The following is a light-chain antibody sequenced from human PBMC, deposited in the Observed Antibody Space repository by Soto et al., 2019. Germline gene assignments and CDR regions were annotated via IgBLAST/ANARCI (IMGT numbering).Light chain of an antibody. CDR1: QGISNY. CDR2: AAS. CDR3: QKYLSALWT. Sequence: DIQMTQSPSSLSASVGDRVTITCRASQGISNYLAWYQQRPGRVPKLLIYAASTLQSGVPSRFSGSGSGTDFTLTISSLQPEDVATYYCQKYLSALWTFGQGARVEIK. J-gene: IGKJ1*01. V-gene: IGKV1-27*01.